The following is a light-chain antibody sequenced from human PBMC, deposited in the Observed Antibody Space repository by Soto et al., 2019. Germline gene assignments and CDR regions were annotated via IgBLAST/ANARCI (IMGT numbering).Light chain of an antibody. V-gene: IGKV3-15*01. Sequence: EIVLTQSPGTLSLPPGERATLSCRASQSVPRSYLAWYQQKPGQAPRLLIYGASTRATGIPARFSGSGSETEFTLTISSLQAEDSAVYYCQQYNNWPFTFGGGTKVDIK. CDR3: QQYNNWPFT. CDR2: GAS. CDR1: QSVPRSY. J-gene: IGKJ4*01.